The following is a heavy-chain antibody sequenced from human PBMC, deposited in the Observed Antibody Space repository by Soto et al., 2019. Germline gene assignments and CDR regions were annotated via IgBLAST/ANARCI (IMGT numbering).Heavy chain of an antibody. CDR1: GFTVSSNY. CDR2: IYSGGST. J-gene: IGHJ5*02. CDR3: ARETASSGYLNWFDP. V-gene: IGHV3-66*01. Sequence: PGGSLRLSCAASGFTVSSNYMSWVRQAPGKGLEWVSVIYSGGSTYYADSVKGRFTISRDNSKNTLYLQMNSLRAEDTAVYYCARETASSGYLNWFDPWGQGTLVTVSS. D-gene: IGHD3-22*01.